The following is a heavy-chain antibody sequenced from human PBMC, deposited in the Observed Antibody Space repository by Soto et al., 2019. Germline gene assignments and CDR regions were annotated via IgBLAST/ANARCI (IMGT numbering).Heavy chain of an antibody. J-gene: IGHJ6*02. CDR2: INQDGSEK. CDR1: GFTFSSYW. D-gene: IGHD6-13*01. V-gene: IGHV3-7*05. CDR3: ARDGSSSWYSYYYNGMDV. Sequence: EVQLVESGGGLVQPGGSLRLSCAASGFTFSSYWMSWVRQAPGKGLEWVANINQDGSEKFYVDSVKGRFTISRVNAKKSLYLQMNTLRVEDTAVYYCARDGSSSWYSYYYNGMDVWGQGTTVTVSS.